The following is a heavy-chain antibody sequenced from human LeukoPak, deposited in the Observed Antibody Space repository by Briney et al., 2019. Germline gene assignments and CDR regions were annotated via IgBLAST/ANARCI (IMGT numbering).Heavy chain of an antibody. CDR1: GYSFTGYY. Sequence: GASVKVSCKASGYSFTGYYMHWVRQAPGQGLEWMGWINPYSGGTNYTQKFQGRVTMTRDTSISTAYMELSRLRSDDTAVYYCATGYYDSSGYYMRGFDYWGQGTLVTVSS. V-gene: IGHV1-2*02. CDR2: INPYSGGT. D-gene: IGHD3-22*01. CDR3: ATGYYDSSGYYMRGFDY. J-gene: IGHJ4*02.